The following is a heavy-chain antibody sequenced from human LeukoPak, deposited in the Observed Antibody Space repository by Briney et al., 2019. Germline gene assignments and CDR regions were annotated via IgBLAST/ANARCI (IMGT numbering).Heavy chain of an antibody. CDR2: IYYSGST. D-gene: IGHD1-7*01. Sequence: TWVRQPPGKGLEWIGYIYYSGSTYYNPSLKSRVTISVDTSKNQFSLKLSSVTAADTAVYYCARAGAGTTIDYWGQGTLVTVSS. J-gene: IGHJ4*02. V-gene: IGHV4-30-4*01. CDR3: ARAGAGTTIDY.